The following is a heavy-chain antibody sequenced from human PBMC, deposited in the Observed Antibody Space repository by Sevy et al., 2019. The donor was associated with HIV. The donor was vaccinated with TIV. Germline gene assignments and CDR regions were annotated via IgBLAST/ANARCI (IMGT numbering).Heavy chain of an antibody. CDR2: LCFGCGEI. V-gene: IGHV3-23*01. CDR3: ARKGCTKPHDY. J-gene: IGHJ4*01. Sequence: GGSLRLSCAASGFTFSKYSMSWVRQPPGKGLEWVSTLCFGCGEINYSDSVKGRFTISSDNSKSSVYLQMNNLRPEDTAVYYCARKGCTKPHDYWGHGTLVTVSS. CDR1: GFTFSKYS. D-gene: IGHD2-8*01.